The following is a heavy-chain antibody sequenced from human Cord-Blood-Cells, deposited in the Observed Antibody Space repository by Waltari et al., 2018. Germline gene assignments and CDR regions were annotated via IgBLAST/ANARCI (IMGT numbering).Heavy chain of an antibody. D-gene: IGHD6-19*01. CDR3: ARDRRSSGWYRENAFDI. J-gene: IGHJ3*02. Sequence: QVQLVQSGAEVKKPGSSVKVSCKASGGTFSSYAISWVRQAPGQGLEWMGGIIPILGKANHAQKYQGRVTITADESTRTAYRGLSSLRSEDTAVYYCARDRRSSGWYRENAFDIWGQGTMVTVSS. CDR2: IIPILGKA. CDR1: GGTFSSYA. V-gene: IGHV1-69*11.